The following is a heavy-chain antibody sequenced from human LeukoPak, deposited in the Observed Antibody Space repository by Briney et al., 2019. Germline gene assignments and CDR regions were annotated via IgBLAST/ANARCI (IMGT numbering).Heavy chain of an antibody. CDR1: DDSISDSNYY. V-gene: IGHV4-39*01. J-gene: IGHJ4*02. Sequence: SETLSLTCTVSDDSISDSNYYWGWIRQPPGKGLEWIGSIYYSGSTYYNPSLKSRVTISVDTSKNQFSLKLSSVTAADTAVYYRTLLDYFDYWGQGTLVTVSS. CDR3: TLLDYFDY. CDR2: IYYSGST.